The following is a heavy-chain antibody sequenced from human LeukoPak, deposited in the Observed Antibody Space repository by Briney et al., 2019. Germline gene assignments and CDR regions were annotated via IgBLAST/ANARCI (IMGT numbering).Heavy chain of an antibody. CDR1: GGSISSGDYP. D-gene: IGHD3-10*01. Sequence: SETLSLTCTVSGGSISSGDYPWSWIRQPPGKGLEWIGYIFHTGHTSYNPSLKSRVTISVDMSKNQLSLRLTSVTAADTAVYYCARGFYGAGSHFDYWGQGTLVTVSS. J-gene: IGHJ4*02. CDR2: IFHTGHT. V-gene: IGHV4-30-2*01. CDR3: ARGFYGAGSHFDY.